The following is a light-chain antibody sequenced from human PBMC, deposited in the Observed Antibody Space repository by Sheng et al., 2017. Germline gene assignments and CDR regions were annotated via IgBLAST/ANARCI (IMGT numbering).Light chain of an antibody. V-gene: IGLV2-8*01. J-gene: IGLJ3*02. Sequence: QSALTQPPSASGSPGQSVTISCTGTSSDVGGYNYVSWYQQHPGKAPKLMIYEVNKRPSGVPDRFSGSKSGNTASLTVSGLQAEDEADYYCSSYAVTDTVLFGGGTKLTVL. CDR1: SSDVGGYNY. CDR2: EVN. CDR3: SSYAVTDTVL.